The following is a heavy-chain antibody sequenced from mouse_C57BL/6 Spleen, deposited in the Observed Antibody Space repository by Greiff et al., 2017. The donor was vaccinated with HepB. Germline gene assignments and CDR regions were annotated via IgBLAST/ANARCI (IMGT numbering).Heavy chain of an antibody. V-gene: IGHV1-53*01. CDR3: ARGGYYDYDGGDYYAMDY. D-gene: IGHD2-4*01. J-gene: IGHJ4*01. Sequence: QVQLKQSGTELVKPGASVKLSCKASGYTFTSYWMHWVKQRPGQGLEWIGNINPSNGGTNYNEKFKSKATLTVDKSSSTAYMQLSSLTSEDSAVYYCARGGYYDYDGGDYYAMDYWGQGTSVTVSS. CDR2: INPSNGGT. CDR1: GYTFTSYW.